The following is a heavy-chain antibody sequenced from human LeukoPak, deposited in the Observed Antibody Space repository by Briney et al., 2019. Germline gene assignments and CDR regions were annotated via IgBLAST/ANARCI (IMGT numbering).Heavy chain of an antibody. CDR1: GFTFSSYC. CDR2: IKQDGSEK. J-gene: IGHJ4*02. V-gene: IGHV3-7*01. D-gene: IGHD2-2*01. CDR3: ASGLPGVVVPAAIGY. Sequence: GGSLRLSCAASGFTFSSYCMSWVRQAPGKGLEWVANIKQDGSEKYYVDSVKGRFTISRDNAKNSLYLQMNSLRAEDTAVYYCASGLPGVVVPAAIGYWGQGTLVTVSS.